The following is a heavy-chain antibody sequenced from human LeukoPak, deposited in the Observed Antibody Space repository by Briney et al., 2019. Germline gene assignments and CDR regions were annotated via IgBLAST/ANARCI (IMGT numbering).Heavy chain of an antibody. CDR1: GGSISSGGYY. V-gene: IGHV4-31*03. D-gene: IGHD3-22*01. CDR2: IYHSGST. J-gene: IGHJ4*02. CDR3: ARGTYYYDSSGYRFDY. Sequence: SETLSLTCTVSGGSISSGGYYWSWIRQHPGKGLEWIGYIYHSGSTYYNPSLKSRVTISVDTSKDQFSLKLNSVTAADTAVYYCARGTYYYDSSGYRFDYWGQGTLVTVSS.